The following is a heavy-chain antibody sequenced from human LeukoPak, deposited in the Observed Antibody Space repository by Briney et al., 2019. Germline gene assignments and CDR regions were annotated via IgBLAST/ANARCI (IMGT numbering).Heavy chain of an antibody. V-gene: IGHV3-23*01. J-gene: IGHJ4*02. CDR2: ISGSGGST. D-gene: IGHD6-19*01. CDR1: GFTFSSYA. Sequence: PGGSLRLSCAASGFTFSSYAMSWVRQAPGKGLEWVSAISGSGGSTYYADSVKGRFTISRDNSKNTLYLQMNSLRAEDTAVYYCAKEQSLGEAPFYYFVYWGQGTLVTVSS. CDR3: AKEQSLGEAPFYYFVY.